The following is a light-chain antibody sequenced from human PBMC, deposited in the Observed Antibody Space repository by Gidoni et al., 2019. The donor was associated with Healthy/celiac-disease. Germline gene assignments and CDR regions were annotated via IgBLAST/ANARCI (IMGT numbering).Light chain of an antibody. V-gene: IGLV2-14*01. CDR2: DVS. CDR3: SSYTSSSTVL. J-gene: IGLJ2*01. Sequence: QSALTQPPSLSVSPGQSITLSCTGTSSDVGVYNYVSWYQQHPDKAPKLMIYDVSNRPSGVSNRFSGSKSGNTASLTISGLEAEDEADYYCSSYTSSSTVLFGGGTKLTVL. CDR1: SSDVGVYNY.